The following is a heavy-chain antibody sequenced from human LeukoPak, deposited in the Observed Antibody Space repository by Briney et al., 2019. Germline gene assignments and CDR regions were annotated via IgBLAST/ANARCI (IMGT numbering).Heavy chain of an antibody. V-gene: IGHV3-15*04. CDR3: TTGIRGD. CDR2: IASKTDGGTT. CDR1: GLTVTNAR. J-gene: IGHJ4*02. Sequence: GGSLRLSCAASGLTVTNARMNWVRQAPGKGLEWVGRIASKTDGGTTDYAAPVKGRFTISRDDSKNTLFLQMNSLKTEDTAVYYCTTGIRGDCGQGTLVTVSS.